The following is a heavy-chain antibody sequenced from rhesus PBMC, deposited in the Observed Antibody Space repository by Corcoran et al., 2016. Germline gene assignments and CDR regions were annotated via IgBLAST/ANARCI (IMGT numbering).Heavy chain of an antibody. Sequence: QVQLVQSGAEVKKPGSSVKVSCKASGFTFGSYAISWVRQAPGQGLEWMGVSIPVDGITNYAEKSQGKVTITADTSTSTAYMGLSSLRSEETAGYYCARGTVGNYFDYWGQGVLVTVSS. CDR1: GFTFGSYA. J-gene: IGHJ4*01. D-gene: IGHD5-24*01. CDR3: ARGTVGNYFDY. CDR2: SIPVDGIT. V-gene: IGHV1-198*02.